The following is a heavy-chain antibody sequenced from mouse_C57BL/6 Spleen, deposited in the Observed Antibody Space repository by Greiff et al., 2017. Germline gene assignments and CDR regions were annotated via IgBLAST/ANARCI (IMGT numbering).Heavy chain of an antibody. CDR3: ARGAYGSTRYFDV. Sequence: EVQLVESGGGLVQPGGSLKLSCAASGFTFSDYYMYWVRQTPEKRLEWVAYISNGGGSPYYPATVKGRFTISRDNAKNTLYLQMSRLKTEDTAMYYGARGAYGSTRYFDVWGTGTTVTVAS. V-gene: IGHV5-12*01. CDR2: ISNGGGSP. J-gene: IGHJ1*03. D-gene: IGHD1-1*01. CDR1: GFTFSDYY.